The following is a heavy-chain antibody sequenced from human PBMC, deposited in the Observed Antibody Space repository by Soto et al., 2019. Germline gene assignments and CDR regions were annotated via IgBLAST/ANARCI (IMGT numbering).Heavy chain of an antibody. J-gene: IGHJ6*03. CDR2: INHSGST. D-gene: IGHD6-13*01. Sequence: SETLSLTCAVYGGSFSGYYWSWIRQPPGKGLEWIGEINHSGSTNYNPSLKSRVTISVDTSKNQFSLKLSSVTAADTAVYYCARGARQPPNYYYYYMDVWGKGTTVTVSS. CDR3: ARGARQPPNYYYYYMDV. V-gene: IGHV4-34*01. CDR1: GGSFSGYY.